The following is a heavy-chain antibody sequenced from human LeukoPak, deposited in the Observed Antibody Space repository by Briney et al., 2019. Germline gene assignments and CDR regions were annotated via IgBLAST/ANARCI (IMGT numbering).Heavy chain of an antibody. CDR2: ISSGGSTI. Sequence: GGSLRLSCAASGFTFTDYYMTWIRQAPGQGPEWVSYISSGGSTIYYADSVKGRFTISRDNAKNSVHLQMNSLRVEDTAVYYCARPANYDSGTRTPGWFDPWGQGTLVTVSS. CDR1: GFTFTDYY. CDR3: ARPANYDSGTRTPGWFDP. V-gene: IGHV3-11*01. J-gene: IGHJ5*02. D-gene: IGHD1-26*01.